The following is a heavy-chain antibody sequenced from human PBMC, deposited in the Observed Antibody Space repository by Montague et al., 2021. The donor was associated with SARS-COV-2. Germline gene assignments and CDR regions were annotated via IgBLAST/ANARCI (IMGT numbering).Heavy chain of an antibody. CDR3: ARDPYGMDV. Sequence: SLRLSCAASGFIVSHNYMSWVRQAPGKGLKWVSIIYSGGNTYYADSVKGRFTISRDNSKNTLYLQMNSLRAEDTALYYCARDPYGMDVWGQGTTVTVSS. J-gene: IGHJ6*02. V-gene: IGHV3-66*01. CDR1: GFIVSHNY. CDR2: IYSGGNT.